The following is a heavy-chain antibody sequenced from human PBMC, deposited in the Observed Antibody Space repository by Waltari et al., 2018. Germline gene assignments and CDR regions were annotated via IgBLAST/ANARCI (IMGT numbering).Heavy chain of an antibody. CDR3: ARDLTGDDSGYDYYVDY. Sequence: QVQLVQSGAEVKKPGSSVKVSCKASGGTFSSYTISWVRQAPGQGLEWMGMISPILGIANYAQKCRGRVTITADKSTRTAYMELSSLRSEDTAVYYCARDLTGDDSGYDYYVDYWGQGTLVTVSS. D-gene: IGHD5-12*01. CDR2: ISPILGIA. CDR1: GGTFSSYT. V-gene: IGHV1-69*08. J-gene: IGHJ4*02.